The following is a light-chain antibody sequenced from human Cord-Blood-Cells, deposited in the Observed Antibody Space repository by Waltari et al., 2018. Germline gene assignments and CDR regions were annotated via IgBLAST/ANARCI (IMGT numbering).Light chain of an antibody. CDR3: NSRDSSGNHLV. Sequence: SSELTQDTAVPVALGQTVRITCQGDSLRSNYESWYQQKPGQAPVLVIYGKNNRHSGIPDRFSGSSSGNTASLTIPGAQAEDDADYYCNSRDSSGNHLVFGGGTKLTVL. V-gene: IGLV3-19*01. CDR1: SLRSNY. J-gene: IGLJ3*02. CDR2: GKN.